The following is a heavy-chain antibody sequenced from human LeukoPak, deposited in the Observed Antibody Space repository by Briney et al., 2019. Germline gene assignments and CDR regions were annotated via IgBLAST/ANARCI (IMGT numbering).Heavy chain of an antibody. V-gene: IGHV3-23*01. Sequence: GGSLRLSCAASGFTFSSYGMHWVRQAPGKGLEWVSAISGSGGSTYYADSVKGRFTISRDNSKNTLYLQMNSLRAEDTAVYYCAKVRDYSNYGFSPPFDYWGQGTLVTVSS. CDR1: GFTFSSYG. CDR3: AKVRDYSNYGFSPPFDY. J-gene: IGHJ4*02. D-gene: IGHD4-11*01. CDR2: ISGSGGST.